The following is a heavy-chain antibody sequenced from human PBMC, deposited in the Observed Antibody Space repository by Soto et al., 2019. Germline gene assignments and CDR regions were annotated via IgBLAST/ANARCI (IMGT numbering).Heavy chain of an antibody. D-gene: IGHD3-10*01. CDR1: GGSFSGYY. CDR2: INHSGST. Sequence: PSETLSLTCAVYGGSFSGYYWSWIRQPPGKGLEWIGEINHSGSTNYNPSLKSRVTISVDTSKNQFSLKLSSVTAADTAVYYCARGGYYGSGSYSNYYYYYYGMDVWGQGTTVTVSS. CDR3: ARGGYYGSGSYSNYYYYYYGMDV. V-gene: IGHV4-34*01. J-gene: IGHJ6*02.